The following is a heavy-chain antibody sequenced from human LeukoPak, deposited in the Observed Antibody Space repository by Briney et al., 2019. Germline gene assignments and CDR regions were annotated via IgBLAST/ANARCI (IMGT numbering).Heavy chain of an antibody. CDR1: GYTFTGYY. Sequence: ASVKVSCKASGYTFTGYYMHWVRQAPGQGLEWMGRINPNSGGTNYAQKFQGRVTITRDTSASTAYMELSSLRSEDTAVYYCARDSAPGRTVLRFLEWLLGGMDVWGQGTTVTVSS. D-gene: IGHD3-3*01. J-gene: IGHJ6*02. CDR2: INPNSGGT. CDR3: ARDSAPGRTVLRFLEWLLGGMDV. V-gene: IGHV1-2*06.